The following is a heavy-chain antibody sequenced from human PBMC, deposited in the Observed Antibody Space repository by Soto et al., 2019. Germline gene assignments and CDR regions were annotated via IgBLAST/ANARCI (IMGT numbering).Heavy chain of an antibody. Sequence: RQAVKISCKGSGYSFTSYWIGWVRQMPGKGLEWMGIIYPGDSDTRYSPSFQGQVTISADKSISTAYLQWSSLKASDTAIYYCERGLGSSSWLDWFDPWGQGTLVTVSS. CDR3: ERGLGSSSWLDWFDP. CDR2: IYPGDSDT. D-gene: IGHD6-13*01. V-gene: IGHV5-51*01. J-gene: IGHJ5*02. CDR1: GYSFTSYW.